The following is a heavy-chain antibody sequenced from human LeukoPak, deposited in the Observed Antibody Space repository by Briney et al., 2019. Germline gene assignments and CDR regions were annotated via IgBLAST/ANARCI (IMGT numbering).Heavy chain of an antibody. CDR2: IWYDGSNK. V-gene: IGHV3-30*02. CDR1: GFTFSSYG. CDR3: AKPYYYGSGSTNWFDP. Sequence: PGGSLRLSCAASGFTFSSYGMHWVRQAPGKGLEWVAVIWYDGSNKYYADSVKGRFTISRDNSKNTLYLQMNSLRAEDTAVYYCAKPYYYGSGSTNWFDPWGQGTLVTVSS. J-gene: IGHJ5*02. D-gene: IGHD3-10*01.